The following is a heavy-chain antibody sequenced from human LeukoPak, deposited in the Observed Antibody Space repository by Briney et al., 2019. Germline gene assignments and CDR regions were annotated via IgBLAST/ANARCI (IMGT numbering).Heavy chain of an antibody. J-gene: IGHJ4*02. CDR1: GYTFTSNG. CDR2: IIPIFGTA. Sequence: EASVEVSCKASGYTFTSNGISWVRQAPGQGLEWMGGIIPIFGTANYAQKFQGRVTITADKSTSTAYMELSSLRSEDTAVYYCNALLWFGEGSESMFDYWGQGTLVTVSS. D-gene: IGHD3-10*01. V-gene: IGHV1-69*06. CDR3: NALLWFGEGSESMFDY.